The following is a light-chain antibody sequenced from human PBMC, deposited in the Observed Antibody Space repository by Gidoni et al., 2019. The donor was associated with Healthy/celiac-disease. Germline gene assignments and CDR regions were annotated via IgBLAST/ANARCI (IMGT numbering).Light chain of an antibody. Sequence: DIHVTQSPSTLSASVGDIVIITCRTSQSANILLAWYQQKPGKAPKVLFYAASDLQSGVPSRFSGGGAGTEFTLTINILQPDDFATYYCQQYNNFLTFGQGTRVDIK. J-gene: IGKJ1*01. CDR1: QSANIL. CDR3: QQYNNFLT. CDR2: AAS. V-gene: IGKV1-5*03.